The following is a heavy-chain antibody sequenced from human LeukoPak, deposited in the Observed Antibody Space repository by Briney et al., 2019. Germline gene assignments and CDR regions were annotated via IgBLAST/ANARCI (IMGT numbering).Heavy chain of an antibody. V-gene: IGHV3-9*01. D-gene: IGHD5-18*01. Sequence: GGSLRLSCAASGFTFDDYAMHWVRQVPGKGLEWVSGISWNSGSIGYAASVTGRFTIYRDNAKNSLYLQMNSLRAEDTALYYCAKGTGYSYGNNWFDPWGQGTLVTVSS. CDR2: ISWNSGSI. CDR1: GFTFDDYA. J-gene: IGHJ5*02. CDR3: AKGTGYSYGNNWFDP.